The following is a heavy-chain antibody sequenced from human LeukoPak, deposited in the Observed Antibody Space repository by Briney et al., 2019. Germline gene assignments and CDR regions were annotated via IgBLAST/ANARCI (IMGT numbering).Heavy chain of an antibody. V-gene: IGHV1-8*01. D-gene: IGHD7-27*01. CDR3: TRGPPNWGYDY. CDR2: MSPNSGNT. J-gene: IGHJ4*02. CDR1: GYTFTSYD. Sequence: ASVKVSCTASGYTFTSYDINWVRQASGQGLEWMGWMSPNSGNTGYAQKFQGRVTMTRSTSLRTAYMELSSLNSEDTAVYYCTRGPPNWGYDYWGQGTQVTVSS.